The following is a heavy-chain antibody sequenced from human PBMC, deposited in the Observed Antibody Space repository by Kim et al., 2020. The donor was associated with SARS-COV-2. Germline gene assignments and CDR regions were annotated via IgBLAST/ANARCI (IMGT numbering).Heavy chain of an antibody. J-gene: IGHJ4*02. Sequence: GGSLRLSCTASGFTFGDYAMSWFRQAPGKGLEWVGFIRSKAYGGTTEYAASVKGRFTISRDDSKSIAYLQMNSLKTEDTAVYYCTRGYCSGGSCRFDYWGQGTLVTVSS. V-gene: IGHV3-49*03. CDR2: IRSKAYGGTT. CDR3: TRGYCSGGSCRFDY. D-gene: IGHD2-15*01. CDR1: GFTFGDYA.